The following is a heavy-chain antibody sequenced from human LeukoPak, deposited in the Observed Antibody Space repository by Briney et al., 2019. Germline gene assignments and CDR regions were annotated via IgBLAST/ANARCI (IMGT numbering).Heavy chain of an antibody. CDR1: GFTFDDYA. V-gene: IGHV3-9*01. Sequence: PGGSLRLSCAASGFTFDDYAMHWVRQAPGKGLEWVSGISWNSGSIGYADSVKGRFTISRDNAKNSLYLQMNSLRAEDTAVYCCAKGLTTVTFFDYWGQGTLVTVSS. J-gene: IGHJ4*02. CDR3: AKGLTTVTFFDY. D-gene: IGHD4-17*01. CDR2: ISWNSGSI.